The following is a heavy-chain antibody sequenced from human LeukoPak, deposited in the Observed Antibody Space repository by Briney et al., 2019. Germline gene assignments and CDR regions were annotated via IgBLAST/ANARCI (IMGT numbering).Heavy chain of an antibody. D-gene: IGHD3-22*01. CDR1: GFTFSNYW. CDR2: IKQDGTEK. J-gene: IGHJ4*02. Sequence: GGSLRLPCAASGFTFSNYWMNWVRQAPGRGLEWVANIKQDGTEKYYVDSVKGRFTISRDNAKNSLYLQMNGLRAEDTSVYYCARAVTSYYDGSGYSWGQGTLVTVSS. V-gene: IGHV3-7*04. CDR3: ARAVTSYYDGSGYS.